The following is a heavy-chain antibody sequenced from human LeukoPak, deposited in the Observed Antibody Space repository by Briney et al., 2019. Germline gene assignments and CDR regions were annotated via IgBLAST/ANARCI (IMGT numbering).Heavy chain of an antibody. CDR3: ARDNRGEYYFDY. CDR1: GYTFTGYY. V-gene: IGHV1-2*02. Sequence: GASVKVSCKTSGYTFTGYYLHWVRQAPGLGLVWMGWINPNSGGTKYAQKFQGRVTMTRDTSISTAYMEVTRVTSDDTAVYYCARDNRGEYYFDYWGQGTLVTVSS. D-gene: IGHD3-10*01. J-gene: IGHJ4*02. CDR2: INPNSGGT.